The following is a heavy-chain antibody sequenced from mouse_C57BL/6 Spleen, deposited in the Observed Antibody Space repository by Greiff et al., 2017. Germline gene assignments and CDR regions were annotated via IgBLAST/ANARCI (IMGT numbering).Heavy chain of an antibody. CDR1: GFTFSDYY. Sequence: DVKLVESGGGLVQPGGSLKLSCAASGFTFSDYYMYWVRQTPEKRLEWVAYISNGGGSTYYPDTVKGRFTISRDNAKNTLYLQMSRLKSEDTAMYYCARQGWDQYFDVWGTGTTVTVSS. D-gene: IGHD4-1*01. CDR2: ISNGGGST. J-gene: IGHJ1*03. CDR3: ARQGWDQYFDV. V-gene: IGHV5-12*01.